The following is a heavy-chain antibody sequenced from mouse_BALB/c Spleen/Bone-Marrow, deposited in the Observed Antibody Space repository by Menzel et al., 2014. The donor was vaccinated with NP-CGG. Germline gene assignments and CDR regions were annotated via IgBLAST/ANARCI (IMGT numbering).Heavy chain of an antibody. J-gene: IGHJ2*01. CDR2: INSNGGST. CDR1: GFTFSSYY. D-gene: IGHD4-1*01. V-gene: IGHV5-6-2*01. CDR3: ARRGWDGYFDY. Sequence: EVKLVESGGGLVKLGGSLKLSCAASGFTFSSYYMSWVRQTPEKRLELVAVINSNGGSTYYPDTVKGRFTISRDNAKNALYLQMSSLKSEDTALYYCARRGWDGYFDYWGQGTTLTVSS.